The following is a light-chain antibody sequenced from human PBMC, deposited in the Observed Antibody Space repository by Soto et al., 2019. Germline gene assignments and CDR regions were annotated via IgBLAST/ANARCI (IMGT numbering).Light chain of an antibody. CDR3: QQYDSYST. CDR2: KAS. J-gene: IGKJ4*01. Sequence: DIPMTQFPSTQSASVGDRVIITCRASQSISSWLAWYQQKPGKAPNLLIYKASSLASGVSSRFSGSGFGTDFTLTISSLQPDDIASYYCQQYDSYSTFGGGTKVEIK. V-gene: IGKV1-5*03. CDR1: QSISSW.